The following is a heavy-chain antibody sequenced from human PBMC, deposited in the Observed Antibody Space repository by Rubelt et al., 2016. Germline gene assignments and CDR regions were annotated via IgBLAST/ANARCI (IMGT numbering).Heavy chain of an antibody. CDR3: ASWGRYPHLVHP. Sequence: QVQLVQSGAEVKKPGASVKVSCKASGYTFTGYYMHWVRKAHGKGLEWMGWINTNSGGTNYAQKFKGRVTMTRDTSISTACIELGRLRSDDTAVYYCASWGRYPHLVHPWGQGTLVTVSS. CDR2: INTNSGGT. J-gene: IGHJ5*02. CDR1: GYTFTGYY. D-gene: IGHD3-9*01. V-gene: IGHV1-2*02.